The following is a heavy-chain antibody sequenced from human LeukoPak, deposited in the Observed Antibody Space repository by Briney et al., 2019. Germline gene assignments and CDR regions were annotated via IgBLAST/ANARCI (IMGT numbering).Heavy chain of an antibody. CDR2: IKQDGSEK. J-gene: IGHJ4*02. Sequence: GGSLRLSCAASGFTFSSYWMSWVRQAPGKGLEWVANIKQDGSEKYYVDPVKGRFTISRDNAKNSLYLQMNSLRAEDTAVYYCARDLWSYDFWSGRGDYWGQGTLVTVSS. V-gene: IGHV3-7*01. D-gene: IGHD3-3*01. CDR1: GFTFSSYW. CDR3: ARDLWSYDFWSGRGDY.